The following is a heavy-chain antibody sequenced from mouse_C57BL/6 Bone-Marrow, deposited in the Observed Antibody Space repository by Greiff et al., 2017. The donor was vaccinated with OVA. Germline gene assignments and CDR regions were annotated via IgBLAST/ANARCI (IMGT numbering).Heavy chain of an antibody. CDR2: INPYNGGT. CDR3: ARDTTVVPDY. J-gene: IGHJ2*01. CDR1: GYTFTDYY. D-gene: IGHD1-1*01. V-gene: IGHV1-19*01. Sequence: EVQLVESGPVLVKPGASVKMSCKASGYTFTDYYMNWVKQSHGKSLEWIGVINPYNGGTSYNQKFKGKATLTVDKASSTAYMELNSLTSEDSAVYYCARDTTVVPDYWGQGTTLTVSS.